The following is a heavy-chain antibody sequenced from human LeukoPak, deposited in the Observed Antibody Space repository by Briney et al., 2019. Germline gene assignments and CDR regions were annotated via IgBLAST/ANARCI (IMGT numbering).Heavy chain of an antibody. CDR3: ARDSDYSGNGNGDWSDP. CDR2: ISTYIGVT. J-gene: IGHJ5*02. V-gene: IGHV1-18*04. Sequence: ASVKVSCKASGFRFTSFVVSWVRQAPGQGLEWMGWISTYIGVTHYAEKFEDRVTMTIDTSTTTAYMELRSLRYDDTAVYYCARDSDYSGNGNGDWSDPWGQGTVVTVSS. D-gene: IGHD4-11*01. CDR1: GFRFTSFV.